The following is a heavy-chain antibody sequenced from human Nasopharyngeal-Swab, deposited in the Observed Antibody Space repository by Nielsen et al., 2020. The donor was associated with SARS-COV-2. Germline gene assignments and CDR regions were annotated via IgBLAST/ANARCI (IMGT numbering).Heavy chain of an antibody. CDR1: GFIFSSYG. Sequence: GESLKISCAASGFIFSSYGMHWVRQAPGKGLEWVAVISYDGSNKYYADSVKGRFTISRDNSKNTLYLQMNSLRAEDTAVYYCAKDYYDSSGYLDAFDIWGQGTMVTVSS. V-gene: IGHV3-30*18. CDR2: ISYDGSNK. D-gene: IGHD3-22*01. CDR3: AKDYYDSSGYLDAFDI. J-gene: IGHJ3*02.